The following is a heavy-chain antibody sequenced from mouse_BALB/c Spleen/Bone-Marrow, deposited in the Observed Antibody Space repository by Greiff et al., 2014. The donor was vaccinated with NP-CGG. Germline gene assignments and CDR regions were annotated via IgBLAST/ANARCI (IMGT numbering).Heavy chain of an antibody. CDR1: GFTFSGYA. Sequence: EVMLVESGGGLVKPGGSLKLSCAASGFTFSGYAMSWVRQTPEKRLEWVATISSGGSYTYYPDSVKGRFTISRGNAKNTLYLQMSRLRSEDTAIYFCASLTWRDYWGQGTTLTVSA. V-gene: IGHV5-9-1*01. CDR3: ASLTWRDY. J-gene: IGHJ2*01. D-gene: IGHD4-1*01. CDR2: ISSGGSYT.